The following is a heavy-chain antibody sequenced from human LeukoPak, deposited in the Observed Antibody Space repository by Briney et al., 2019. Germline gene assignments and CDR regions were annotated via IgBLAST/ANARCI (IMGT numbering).Heavy chain of an antibody. J-gene: IGHJ4*02. D-gene: IGHD2-2*01. CDR1: GFAFDTYA. CDR2: ISGSGAST. V-gene: IGHV3-23*01. Sequence: GGSLRLSCAASGFAFDTYAISWVRQAPGRGLERVSAISGSGASTYYADSVKGRFTISRDNSKNTLYLQMNSLRAEDTALYYCAKGDGGLIVPTARVYWGQGTLVTVSS. CDR3: AKGDGGLIVPTARVY.